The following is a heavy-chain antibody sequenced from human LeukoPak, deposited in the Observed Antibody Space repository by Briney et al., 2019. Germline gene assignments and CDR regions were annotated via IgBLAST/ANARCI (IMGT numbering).Heavy chain of an antibody. CDR2: INPNSGGT. CDR3: ARGDYDYVWGSYRDDY. D-gene: IGHD3-16*02. J-gene: IGHJ4*02. V-gene: IGHV1-2*06. Sequence: ASVKVSCKXSGYTFTGYYMHWMRQAPGQGLEWMGRINPNSGGTNYAQKFQGRVTMTRDTSISTAYMELSRLRSDDTAVYYCARGDYDYVWGSYRDDYWGQGTLVTVSS. CDR1: GYTFTGYY.